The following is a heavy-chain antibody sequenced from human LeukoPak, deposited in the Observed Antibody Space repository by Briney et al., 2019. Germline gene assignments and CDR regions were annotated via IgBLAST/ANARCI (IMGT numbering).Heavy chain of an antibody. J-gene: IGHJ4*02. CDR1: GFTFSSYW. CDR2: IKQDGSEK. V-gene: IGHV3-7*05. D-gene: IGHD3-3*01. CDR3: ARGRYDFWSGYPDPTTKFDY. Sequence: GGSLRLSCAASGFTFSSYWMSWVRQAPGKGLEWVANIKQDGSEKYYVDSVKGRFTISRDNAKNSLYLQMNSLRAEDTAVYYCARGRYDFWSGYPDPTTKFDYWGQGTLVTVSS.